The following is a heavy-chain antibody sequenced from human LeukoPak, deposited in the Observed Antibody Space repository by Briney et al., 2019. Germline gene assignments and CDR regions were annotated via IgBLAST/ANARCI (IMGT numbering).Heavy chain of an antibody. CDR3: TRADVPAAGNF. CDR2: IKPDGSDN. D-gene: IGHD2-2*01. V-gene: IGHV3-7*01. CDR1: GFTFSSYW. J-gene: IGHJ4*02. Sequence: SGGSLRLSCVASGFTFSSYWMTWVRQAPGKGLEWVANIKPDGSDNFFVDSLKGRFTISRDNAKNSLYLQMNSLRVEDTAVYYCTRADVPAAGNFWGQGTLVPVSS.